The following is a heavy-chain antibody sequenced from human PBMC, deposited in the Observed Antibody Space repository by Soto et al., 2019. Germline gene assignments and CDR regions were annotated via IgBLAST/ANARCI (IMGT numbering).Heavy chain of an antibody. V-gene: IGHV3-33*01. D-gene: IGHD2-21*01. CDR2: IWFDGSDK. CDR3: ARSVEVMDFDY. J-gene: IGHJ4*02. Sequence: SLRLSCAASGFTFSSYGMHWVRQAPGKGLEWVALIWFDGSDKYYTESVKGRFTISRDNSKSTLYLQMNSLRAEDTAVYYCARSVEVMDFDYWGQGTLVTVSS. CDR1: GFTFSSYG.